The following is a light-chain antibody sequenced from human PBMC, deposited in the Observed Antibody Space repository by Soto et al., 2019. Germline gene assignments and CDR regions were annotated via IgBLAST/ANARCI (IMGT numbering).Light chain of an antibody. V-gene: IGKV1-5*03. Sequence: DIQMTQSPSALSASVGDTVTITCRASQSVDTCLAWYQQKPGKAPHLLIYKASRLETGVPSRFSGSGSVTDYTLTITGLQPDDFATYYCQQFYRYPWTFGQGTKVDI. CDR2: KAS. CDR1: QSVDTC. J-gene: IGKJ1*01. CDR3: QQFYRYPWT.